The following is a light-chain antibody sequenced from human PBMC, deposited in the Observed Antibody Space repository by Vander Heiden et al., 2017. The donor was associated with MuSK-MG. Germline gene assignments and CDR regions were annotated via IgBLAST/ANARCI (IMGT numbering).Light chain of an antibody. CDR3: QQSYSTLG. CDR2: AAS. V-gene: IGKV1-39*01. Sequence: DIQMTQSPSSLSASVGDRVTITCRASQSISSYLNWYQQKPGKAPKLLIYAASSLQSGGPSRFSGSGSGTDFTLTISSLQPEDFATYYCQQSYSTLGFGQGTRLEIK. J-gene: IGKJ5*01. CDR1: QSISSY.